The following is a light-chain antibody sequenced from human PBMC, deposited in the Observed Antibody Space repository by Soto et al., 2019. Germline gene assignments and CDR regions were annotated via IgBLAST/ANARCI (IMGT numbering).Light chain of an antibody. CDR2: DVS. J-gene: IGLJ1*01. V-gene: IGLV2-11*01. CDR3: CSYTNSAYV. Sequence: QSALTQPRSVSGSPGQSVTISCTGTSSDVGAYNYVSWYQQHPAKAPNLMIYDVSKWPSGVPDRFSGSKSGNTASLTISGLQAEDEGDYYCCSYTNSAYVFGTGTKLTVL. CDR1: SSDVGAYNY.